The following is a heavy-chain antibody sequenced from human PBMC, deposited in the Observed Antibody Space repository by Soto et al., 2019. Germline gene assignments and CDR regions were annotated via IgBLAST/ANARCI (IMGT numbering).Heavy chain of an antibody. D-gene: IGHD1-26*01. CDR3: ARGLVGASIRLDY. Sequence: QVQLQQWGAGLLKPSETLSLTCAVYGGSFSGYYWSWIRQPPGKGLEWIGEINHSGSTNYNPSLKSRVTISVDTSKNQFSLKLSSVTAADTAVYYCARGLVGASIRLDYWVQGTMVTVS. CDR2: INHSGST. V-gene: IGHV4-34*01. CDR1: GGSFSGYY. J-gene: IGHJ4*02.